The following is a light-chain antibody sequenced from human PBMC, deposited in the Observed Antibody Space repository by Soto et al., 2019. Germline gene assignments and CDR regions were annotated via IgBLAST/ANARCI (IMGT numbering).Light chain of an antibody. Sequence: QSVLTQSPSASASLGASVTLTCTLSSGHSSYAIAWHQQQPEKGPRYLMKLNSDGSHSKGDAIPDRFSGSSSGAARYLTISSLQSEDEADYYCQTWGTGSHYVFGTGTKVTVL. CDR2: LNSDGSH. V-gene: IGLV4-69*01. CDR3: QTWGTGSHYV. J-gene: IGLJ1*01. CDR1: SGHSSYA.